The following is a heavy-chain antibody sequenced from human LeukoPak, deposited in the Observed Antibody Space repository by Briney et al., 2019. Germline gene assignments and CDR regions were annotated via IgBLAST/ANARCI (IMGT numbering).Heavy chain of an antibody. Sequence: TSETLSLTCGVYGGSFSGYYWTWIRQSPGMGLEWIGEIIHTGRTNYNPSLTSRVSISVDTSKNQFSLELSSVTAADTAVYYCARGVRSPAAILLYYYGMDVWGQGTTVTVSS. CDR3: ARGVRSPAAILLYYYGMDV. V-gene: IGHV4-34*01. CDR2: IIHTGRT. J-gene: IGHJ6*02. CDR1: GGSFSGYY. D-gene: IGHD2-2*02.